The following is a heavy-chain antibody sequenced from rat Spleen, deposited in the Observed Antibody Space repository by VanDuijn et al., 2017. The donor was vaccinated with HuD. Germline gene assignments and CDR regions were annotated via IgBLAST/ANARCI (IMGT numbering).Heavy chain of an antibody. J-gene: IGHJ2*01. CDR2: ISSGGSP. CDR3: TREDPYYGYTLDY. D-gene: IGHD1-9*01. Sequence: QVQLKESGPGLVQPSQTLSLTCTVSGFSLTSNGVSWVRQPPGKGLEWIAAISSGGSPYYNAALKSRLSISRDTSKSQVFLKMNSLQTEDTAIYYCTREDPYYGYTLDYWGQGVMVTVSS. CDR1: GFSLTSNG. V-gene: IGHV2S12*01.